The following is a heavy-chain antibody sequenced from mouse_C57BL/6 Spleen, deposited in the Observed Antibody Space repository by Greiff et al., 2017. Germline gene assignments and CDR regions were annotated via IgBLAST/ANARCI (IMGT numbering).Heavy chain of an antibody. J-gene: IGHJ1*03. V-gene: IGHV1-4*01. D-gene: IGHD1-1*01. Sequence: VQLQQSGAELARPGASVKMSCKASGYTFTSYTMHWVKQRPGQGLEWIGYINPSSGYTKYNQKFKDKATLTADKSSSTAYMQLSSLTSEDSAVYYCECSSTVDVWGTGTTVTVSS. CDR2: INPSSGYT. CDR1: GYTFTSYT. CDR3: ECSSTVDV.